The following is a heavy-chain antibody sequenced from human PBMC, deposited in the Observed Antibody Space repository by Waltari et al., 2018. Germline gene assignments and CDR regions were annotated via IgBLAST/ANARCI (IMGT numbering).Heavy chain of an antibody. J-gene: IGHJ6*02. CDR1: GGTFSSYA. V-gene: IGHV1-69*01. CDR3: ASRIPAAIGKLGYYYYYGMDV. CDR2: IIPIFGTA. D-gene: IGHD2-2*02. Sequence: QVQLVQSGAEVKKPGSSVKVSCKASGGTFSSYAISWVRQAPGQGLEWMGGIIPIFGTANYAKNVKGIVTITPDEATSTAYMELSSLRSEDTAVYYCASRIPAAIGKLGYYYYYGMDVWGRGTLVTVSS.